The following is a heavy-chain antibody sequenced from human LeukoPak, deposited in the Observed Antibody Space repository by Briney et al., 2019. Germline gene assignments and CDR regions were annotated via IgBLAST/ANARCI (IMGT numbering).Heavy chain of an antibody. J-gene: IGHJ6*03. Sequence: GESLKISCKGSGYSFTSYWIGWVRQMPGKGLEWMGIIYPGDSDTRYSPSFQGQVTISADKSISTAYLQWSSLKASDTAMYYCARQFMELVVVPAAMDYYYMDVWGKGTTVTVSS. CDR2: IYPGDSDT. CDR3: ARQFMELVVVPAAMDYYYMDV. V-gene: IGHV5-51*01. D-gene: IGHD2-2*01. CDR1: GYSFTSYW.